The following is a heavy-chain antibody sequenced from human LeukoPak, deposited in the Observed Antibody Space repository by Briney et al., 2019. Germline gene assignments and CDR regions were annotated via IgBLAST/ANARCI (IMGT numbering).Heavy chain of an antibody. V-gene: IGHV4-4*09. Sequence: SETLSLTCSVSGGSISNYYWSWIRQPPGKGLEWIGYVYISGSTDYNPSLRSRVTIALDTSKRQFSLKLSSVTAADTALYYCARIPLGYSGAYYFDSWGQGTLVNVSS. CDR2: VYISGST. CDR3: ARIPLGYSGAYYFDS. D-gene: IGHD5-12*01. CDR1: GGSISNYY. J-gene: IGHJ4*02.